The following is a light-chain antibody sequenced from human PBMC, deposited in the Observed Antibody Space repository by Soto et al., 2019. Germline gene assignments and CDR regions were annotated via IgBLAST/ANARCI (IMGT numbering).Light chain of an antibody. Sequence: QSVLTQSPSVSGAPGQRVSISCTGTSSNIGAGFDVHWYQQLPGTAPKLLIYGNNNRPSGVPDRFSGSKSGTSASLAITGLQAEDEADYYCQSYDTGLSGRSVFGTGTKLTVL. CDR3: QSYDTGLSGRSV. J-gene: IGLJ1*01. V-gene: IGLV1-40*01. CDR1: SSNIGAGFD. CDR2: GNN.